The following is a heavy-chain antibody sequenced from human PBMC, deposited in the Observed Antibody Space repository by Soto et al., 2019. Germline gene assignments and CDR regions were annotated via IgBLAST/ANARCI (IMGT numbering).Heavy chain of an antibody. CDR2: IIPIFGTA. D-gene: IGHD2-15*01. Sequence: GASVKVSCKASGCTFSNYAIGWVRQAPGQGLEWLGGIIPIFGTANYVQKFQGRVTLTADESTSTAYMELSSLRSEDTAVYYCARGASRWPYYYGMDVWGQGTTVTVSS. CDR3: ARGASRWPYYYGMDV. CDR1: GCTFSNYA. J-gene: IGHJ6*02. V-gene: IGHV1-69*13.